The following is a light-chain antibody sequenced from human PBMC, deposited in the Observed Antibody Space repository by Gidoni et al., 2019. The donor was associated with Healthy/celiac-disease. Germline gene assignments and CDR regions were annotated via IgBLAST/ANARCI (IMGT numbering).Light chain of an antibody. J-gene: IGKJ1*01. CDR3: QQYGSSPQT. CDR2: GAS. CDR1: QSVSSSY. Sequence: TVLTQSSGTLSLSPGERATLSCRASQSVSSSYLAWYQQKPGQAPRLLIYGASSRATGIPDRFSGSESGTDFTLTISRLEPEDFAVYYCQQYGSSPQTFXQXTKVXIK. V-gene: IGKV3-20*01.